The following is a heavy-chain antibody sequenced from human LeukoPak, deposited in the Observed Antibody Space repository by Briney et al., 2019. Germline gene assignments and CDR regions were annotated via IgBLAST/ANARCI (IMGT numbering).Heavy chain of an antibody. J-gene: IGHJ3*02. CDR1: GFTFSSYA. D-gene: IGHD3-3*01. V-gene: IGHV3-23*01. CDR2: ISGSGGST. Sequence: GGSLRLSCAASGFTFSSYAMSWVRQAPGKGLEWVSAISGSGGSTYYADSVKGRFTISRDNSKNTLYLQMNSLRAEDTAVYYCARHRGPHYDFWSGTPYPGRRGAFDIWGQGTMVTVSS. CDR3: ARHRGPHYDFWSGTPYPGRRGAFDI.